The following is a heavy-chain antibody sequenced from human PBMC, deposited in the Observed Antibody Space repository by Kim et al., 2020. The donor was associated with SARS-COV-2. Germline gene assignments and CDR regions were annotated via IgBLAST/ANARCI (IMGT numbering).Heavy chain of an antibody. V-gene: IGHV1-69*01. J-gene: IGHJ5*02. Sequence: YARKVQGRVTITADESTSTAYMELSSLRSEDTAVYYCAREHHPVYSGFDPWGQGTLVTVSS. CDR3: AREHHPVYSGFDP. D-gene: IGHD2-21*01.